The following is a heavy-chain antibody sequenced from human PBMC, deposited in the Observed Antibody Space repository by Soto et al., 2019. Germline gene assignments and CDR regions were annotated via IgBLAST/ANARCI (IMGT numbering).Heavy chain of an antibody. J-gene: IGHJ5*02. CDR2: IIPIYGTA. CDR1: GGTFSSYT. V-gene: IGHV1-69*12. Sequence: QVQLVQSGAEVKKPGSSVKVSCKASGGTFSSYTISWVRXXPGQGLEWMGGIIPIYGTANYAQEFQGRLTITADESTTTTYMELSSLRSEDTAVYYCARDSGELSWGQGTLVTVSS. CDR3: ARDSGELS. D-gene: IGHD2-15*01.